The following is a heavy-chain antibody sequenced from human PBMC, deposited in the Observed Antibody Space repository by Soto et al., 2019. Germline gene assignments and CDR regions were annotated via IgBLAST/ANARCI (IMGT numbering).Heavy chain of an antibody. D-gene: IGHD1-26*01. J-gene: IGHJ4*02. Sequence: SETLSLTCTVSGGSISSGGYYWSWIRQHPGKGLEWIGYIYYSGSTYYNPSLKSRVTISVDTSKNQFSLKLSSVTAADTAVYYCARGVQWELYYFDCWGQGTLVTVSS. CDR1: GGSISSGGYY. CDR2: IYYSGST. V-gene: IGHV4-31*03. CDR3: ARGVQWELYYFDC.